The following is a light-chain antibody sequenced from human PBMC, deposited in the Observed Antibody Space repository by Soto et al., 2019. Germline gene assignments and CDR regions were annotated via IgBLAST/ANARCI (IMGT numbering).Light chain of an antibody. J-gene: IGKJ1*01. CDR3: QQYNNWPSLWT. V-gene: IGKV3-15*01. CDR2: GAS. Sequence: EIVMTQSPATLSVSPGERATLSCRARQSVSSNLAWYQQKPGQAPRLLIYGASTRATGIPARFSGSGSGTEFTLTISSLQSEDFAVYYCQQYNNWPSLWTFGQGTKVEIK. CDR1: QSVSSN.